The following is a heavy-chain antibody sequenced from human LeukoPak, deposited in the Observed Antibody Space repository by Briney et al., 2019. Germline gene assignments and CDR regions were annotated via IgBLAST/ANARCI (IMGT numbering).Heavy chain of an antibody. CDR1: GDSITSSAFY. CDR2: IVDGGNT. V-gene: IGHV4-39*01. J-gene: IGHJ3*02. CDR3: AKQGRQIPFGGVVAIATFDI. D-gene: IGHD3-16*02. Sequence: SETLSLTCTVSGDSITSSAFYWGWIRQAPGQGLEWVGNIVDGGNTHYNPSLNRLASISVDRSKTQVSLNMSPGTAAAAALYFCAKQGRQIPFGGVVAIATFDIWGQGTMVTVSS.